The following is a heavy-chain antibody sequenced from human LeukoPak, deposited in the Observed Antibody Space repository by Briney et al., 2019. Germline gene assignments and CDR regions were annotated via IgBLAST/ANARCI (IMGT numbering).Heavy chain of an antibody. CDR1: VLSFSSKNVG. Sequence: SGPTLVKPTQTLTLTCTFSVLSFSSKNVGVGWIRQPPGQALQWLEQIYGDHDKRISPSLKSTLTITKDNSKNQVVLTMTNMDPVDTATYYCVHYRRDYGDFDYWGQGALVTVSS. D-gene: IGHD4-17*01. CDR2: IYGDHDK. J-gene: IGHJ4*02. V-gene: IGHV2-5*02. CDR3: VHYRRDYGDFDY.